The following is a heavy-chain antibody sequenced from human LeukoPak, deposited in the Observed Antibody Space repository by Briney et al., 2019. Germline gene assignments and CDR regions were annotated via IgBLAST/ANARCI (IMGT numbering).Heavy chain of an antibody. V-gene: IGHV4-59*12. CDR3: ARGGTGYYYFDY. D-gene: IGHD3-9*01. CDR2: IYYSGST. J-gene: IGHJ4*02. Sequence: SETLSLTCTVSGGSISSYYWNWIRQAPGKGLEWIGYIYYSGSTYYNPSLKSRVTISVDTSENQFSLKLSSVTAADTAVYYCARGGTGYYYFDYWGQGTLVTVSS. CDR1: GGSISSYY.